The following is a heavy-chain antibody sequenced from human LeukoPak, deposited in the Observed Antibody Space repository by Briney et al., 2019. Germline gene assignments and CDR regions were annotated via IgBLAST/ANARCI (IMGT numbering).Heavy chain of an antibody. D-gene: IGHD6-13*01. CDR2: TYYSGST. CDR1: GGSISSYY. V-gene: IGHV4-59*01. J-gene: IGHJ4*02. Sequence: SETPSLTCTASGGSISSYYWSWIRQPPGKGLEWIGYTYYSGSTNYNPSLKSRVTISVDTSKNQFSLKLSSVTAADSAVYYCARVHSAGEGDFDYWGQGTLVTVSS. CDR3: ARVHSAGEGDFDY.